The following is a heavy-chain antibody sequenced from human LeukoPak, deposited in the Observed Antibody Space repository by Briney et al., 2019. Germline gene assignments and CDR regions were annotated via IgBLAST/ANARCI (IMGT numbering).Heavy chain of an antibody. V-gene: IGHV4-59*02. D-gene: IGHD3-16*02. Sequence: SETLSLTYPLSGGSVSSYYSRCNRQPPEKGLEWIGYIYYSGSTSYNPSLKSRVSISADTSNNQFSLKLTSVTAADTAVYYCARVSHRGSYSSYFDFWGQGTLVTVSS. CDR1: GGSVSSYY. CDR3: ARVSHRGSYSSYFDF. CDR2: IYYSGST. J-gene: IGHJ4*02.